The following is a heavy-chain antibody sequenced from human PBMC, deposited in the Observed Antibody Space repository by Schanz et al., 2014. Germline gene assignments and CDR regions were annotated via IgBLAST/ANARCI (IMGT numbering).Heavy chain of an antibody. CDR2: ISTSNGNT. CDR3: ARDFSADVGNYFDY. V-gene: IGHV1-18*01. CDR1: GYTFTDYG. J-gene: IGHJ4*02. Sequence: QVQVVQSGAEVKKPGASVKVSCKASGYTFTDYGVIWVRQAPGQGLEWMGWISTSNGNTNYIQKLQGRVTMTTDTATSTAYMELSGLRSEDTAVYYCARDFSADVGNYFDYWGQGTLVTVSS. D-gene: IGHD1-26*01.